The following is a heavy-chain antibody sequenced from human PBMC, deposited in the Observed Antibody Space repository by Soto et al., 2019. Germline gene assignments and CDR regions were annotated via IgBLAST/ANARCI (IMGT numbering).Heavy chain of an antibody. CDR2: IYYSGST. Sequence: SETLSLTCTVSAGSISSYYWSWIRQPPGKGLEWIGYIYYSGSTNYNPSLKSRVTISVDTSKNQCSLKLSSVTAAATAVYYCAIPRSWRTGHWFDPWHQGTLVTVSS. CDR1: AGSISSYY. V-gene: IGHV4-59*01. J-gene: IGHJ5*01. D-gene: IGHD6-13*01. CDR3: AIPRSWRTGHWFDP.